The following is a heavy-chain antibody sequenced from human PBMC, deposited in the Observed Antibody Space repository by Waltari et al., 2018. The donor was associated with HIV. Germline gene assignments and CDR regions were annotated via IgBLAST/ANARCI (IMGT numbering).Heavy chain of an antibody. CDR3: ARGDIVATGGFDF. D-gene: IGHD5-12*01. V-gene: IGHV4-38-2*01. J-gene: IGHJ4*02. CDR1: SYSFRSAYS. Sequence: QVQLQESGPGLVKPSETLSLTCAVSSYSFRSAYSWGWIRQSPGKGLEWIGSISHRGSTYYNPSLKSRVTISVDTSKNQVSLKLSSVTAADTAVYYCARGDIVATGGFDFWGQGTLVTVS. CDR2: ISHRGST.